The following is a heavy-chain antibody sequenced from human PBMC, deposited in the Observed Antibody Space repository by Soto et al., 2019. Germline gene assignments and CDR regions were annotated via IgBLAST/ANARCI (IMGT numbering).Heavy chain of an antibody. CDR3: ANSYPGIAVAPPFDY. D-gene: IGHD6-19*01. CDR1: VFTFKNFA. J-gene: IGHJ4*02. CDR2: ISGSGGST. V-gene: IGHV3-23*01. Sequence: PGGSLRLSCAASVFTFKNFAVSWVRQAPGKGMEWVSAISGSGGSTYYADSVKGRFTISRDNSKNTLYLQMNSLRAEDTAVYYCANSYPGIAVAPPFDYWGQGTLVTVSS.